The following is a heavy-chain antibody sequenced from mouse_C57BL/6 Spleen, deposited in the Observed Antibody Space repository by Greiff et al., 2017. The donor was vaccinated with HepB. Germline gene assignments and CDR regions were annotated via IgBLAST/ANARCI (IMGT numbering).Heavy chain of an antibody. CDR1: GYTFTSYW. Sequence: VQLQQPGAELVKPGASVKLSCKASGYTFTSYWMQWVKQRPGQGLEWIGEIDPSDSYTNYNQKFKGKATLTVDTSSSTAYMQLSSLTSEDSAVYYCARRGPPYAMDYWGQGTSVTVSS. V-gene: IGHV1-50*01. CDR2: IDPSDSYT. CDR3: ARRGPPYAMDY. D-gene: IGHD3-3*01. J-gene: IGHJ4*01.